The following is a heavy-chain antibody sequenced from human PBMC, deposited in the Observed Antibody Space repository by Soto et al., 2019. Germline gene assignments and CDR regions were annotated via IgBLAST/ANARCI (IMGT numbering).Heavy chain of an antibody. Sequence: SETLSLTCTVSGGSISSGGYYWSWIRQHPGKGLEWIGYIYYSGSTYYNTSLKSRVNISVDTSKNQFSLKLSSVTAADTAVYYCARDRFMLTFGGGSGEWGIDSWGQGTLVTVSS. CDR1: GGSISSGGYY. V-gene: IGHV4-31*03. CDR3: ARDRFMLTFGGGSGEWGIDS. J-gene: IGHJ4*02. D-gene: IGHD3-16*01. CDR2: IYYSGST.